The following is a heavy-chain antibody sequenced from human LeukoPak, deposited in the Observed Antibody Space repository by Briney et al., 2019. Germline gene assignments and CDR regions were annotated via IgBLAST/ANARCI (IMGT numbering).Heavy chain of an antibody. CDR3: ARSGNYYGSGSYLLTY. V-gene: IGHV1-69*06. J-gene: IGHJ4*02. CDR2: IIPIFGTA. D-gene: IGHD3-10*01. CDR1: GGTFSSYA. Sequence: ASVTVSCKASGGTFSSYAISWVRQAPGQGLEWMGGIIPIFGTANYAQKFQGRVTITADKSTSTAYMELSSLRSEDTAVYYCARSGNYYGSGSYLLTYWGQGTLVTVSS.